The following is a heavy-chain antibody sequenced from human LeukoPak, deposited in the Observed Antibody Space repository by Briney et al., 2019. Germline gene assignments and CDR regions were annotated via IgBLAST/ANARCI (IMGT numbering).Heavy chain of an antibody. V-gene: IGHV4-59*01. Sequence: SETLSLTCTISGGPISSYYWSWIRQPPGKGLEWIRYNYYSGSTSYNPSLKSRVTISVDTSKNQFSLKLSSVTAADTAVYYCASLSWYPSGYFDYWGQGTLVTVSS. CDR3: ASLSWYPSGYFDY. D-gene: IGHD1-26*01. J-gene: IGHJ4*02. CDR2: NYYSGST. CDR1: GGPISSYY.